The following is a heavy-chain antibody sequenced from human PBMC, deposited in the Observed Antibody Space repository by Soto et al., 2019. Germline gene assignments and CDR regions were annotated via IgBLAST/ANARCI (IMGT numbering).Heavy chain of an antibody. D-gene: IGHD3-22*01. Sequence: APVKGSCKASGLTFYSLGISWVRQAPGKGLEWMGWISAYNGNTNYAQKLQGRVTMTTDTSTSTAYMELRSLRSDDTAVYYCARDSNSYYYDSSGTFDYWGQGTLVTVSS. CDR1: GLTFYSLG. CDR2: ISAYNGNT. J-gene: IGHJ4*02. CDR3: ARDSNSYYYDSSGTFDY. V-gene: IGHV1-18*01.